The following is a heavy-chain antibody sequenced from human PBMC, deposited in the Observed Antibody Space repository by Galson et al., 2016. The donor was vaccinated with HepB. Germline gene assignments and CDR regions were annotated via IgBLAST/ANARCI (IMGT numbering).Heavy chain of an antibody. CDR3: ARGMSHDYGVSADY. D-gene: IGHD4-17*01. Sequence: SLRLSCAASGFTFDDYGLSWVRQAPGKGPEWVSGINWNGGSTGYADPVKGRFTISRDNAKNSLYLQMNSLRAEDTALYYCARGMSHDYGVSADYWGQGTLVTVSS. CDR2: INWNGGST. V-gene: IGHV3-20*04. J-gene: IGHJ4*02. CDR1: GFTFDDYG.